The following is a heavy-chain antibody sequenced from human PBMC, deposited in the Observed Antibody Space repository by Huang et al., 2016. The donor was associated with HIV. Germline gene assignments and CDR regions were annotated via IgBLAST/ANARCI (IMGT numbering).Heavy chain of an antibody. CDR3: ARGRLCYPRRTHWLAP. V-gene: IGHV1-8*01. J-gene: IGHJ5*02. CDR2: RNPKSENK. Sequence: QVQLVQSGAEVKKPGASVKVSCKAAGYTFTSYDINWGRQATGQGLEWIGWRNPKSENKGYAQKFQGRVTMTRNTSKRTAYLDMSSLRSEDTAVYFCARGRLCYPRRTHWLAPWGQGTLVTVSS. D-gene: IGHD3-16*01. CDR1: GYTFTSYD.